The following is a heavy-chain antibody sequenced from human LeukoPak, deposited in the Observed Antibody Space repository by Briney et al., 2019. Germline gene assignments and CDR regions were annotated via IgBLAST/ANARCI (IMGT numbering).Heavy chain of an antibody. CDR1: GFTFSNYN. CDR3: ARDPYSGAYYEGYYYYYMDV. D-gene: IGHD1-26*01. Sequence: GALRLSCAAPGFTFSNYNMNWVRQAPGKGLEWISSITSSSSYKFYADSVKGRFTISRDNAKNSLYLQMNSLRAEDTAVYYCARDPYSGAYYEGYYYYYMDVWGKGTTVTVSS. V-gene: IGHV3-21*01. CDR2: ITSSSSYK. J-gene: IGHJ6*03.